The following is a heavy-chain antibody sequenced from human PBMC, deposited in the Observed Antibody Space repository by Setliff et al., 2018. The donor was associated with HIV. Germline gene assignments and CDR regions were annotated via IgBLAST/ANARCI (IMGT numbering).Heavy chain of an antibody. Sequence: ASVKVSCKASGYTFSDYYLHWVRQAPGQAIEWMGWINPVYGTTDYAPQFQGRVTMTADKSRSTVYVDLNNLRSDDTATYYCAPDFGDNWFDPWGQGTLVTVSS. CDR3: APDFGDNWFDP. J-gene: IGHJ5*02. V-gene: IGHV1-2*02. CDR2: INPVYGTT. D-gene: IGHD4-17*01. CDR1: GYTFSDYY.